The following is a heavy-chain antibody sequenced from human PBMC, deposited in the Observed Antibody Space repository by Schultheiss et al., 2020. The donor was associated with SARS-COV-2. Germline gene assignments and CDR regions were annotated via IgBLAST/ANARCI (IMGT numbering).Heavy chain of an antibody. CDR2: IYHSGST. CDR1: GYSISSGYY. Sequence: SETLSLTCAVSGYSISSGYYWGWIRQPPGKGLEWIGSIYHSGSTYYNPSLKSRVTISVDTSKNQFSLKLSSVTAADTAVYYCARVGARGNWFDPWGQGTLVTVSS. J-gene: IGHJ5*02. D-gene: IGHD1-26*01. CDR3: ARVGARGNWFDP. V-gene: IGHV4-38-2*01.